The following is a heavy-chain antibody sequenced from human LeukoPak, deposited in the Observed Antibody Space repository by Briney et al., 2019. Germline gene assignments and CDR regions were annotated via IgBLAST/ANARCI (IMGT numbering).Heavy chain of an antibody. D-gene: IGHD5-18*01. CDR3: ARSFGYSSFYGMDV. V-gene: IGHV1-69*04. Sequence: SVKVSCKASGGTFSSYAISWVRQAPGQGLEWMRRIIPILGIANYAQKFQGRVTITADKSTSTAYMELSSLRSEDTAVYYCARSFGYSSFYGMDVWGQGTTVTVSS. CDR2: IIPILGIA. CDR1: GGTFSSYA. J-gene: IGHJ6*02.